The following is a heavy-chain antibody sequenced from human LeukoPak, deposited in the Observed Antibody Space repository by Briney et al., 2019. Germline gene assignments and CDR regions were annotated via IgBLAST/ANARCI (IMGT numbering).Heavy chain of an antibody. CDR1: GGSISSGSYY. J-gene: IGHJ4*02. CDR2: IYTSGST. D-gene: IGHD3-22*01. Sequence: TSETLSLTCTVSGGSISSGSYYWSWIRQPAGKGLEWIGRIYTSGSTNYNPSLKSRVTISVDTSKNQFSLKLSSVTAADTAVYYCASSPHYYDSGGRFRIKYYFDYWGQGTLVTVSS. CDR3: ASSPHYYDSGGRFRIKYYFDY. V-gene: IGHV4-61*02.